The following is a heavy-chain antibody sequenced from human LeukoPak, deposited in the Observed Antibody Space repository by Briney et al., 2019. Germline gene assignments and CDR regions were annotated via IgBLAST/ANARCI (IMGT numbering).Heavy chain of an antibody. CDR2: ISYDGSNK. V-gene: IGHV3-30*03. D-gene: IGHD6-13*01. CDR1: GFTSSSYG. J-gene: IGHJ3*02. Sequence: RRSLRLSCAASGFTSSSYGMHWVRPAPGKGLEWVAVISYDGSNKYYADSVKGRFTISRDNSKNTLYLQMNSLRAEDTAVYYCAAHTSAGTWAFDIWGQGTMVTVSS. CDR3: AAHTSAGTWAFDI.